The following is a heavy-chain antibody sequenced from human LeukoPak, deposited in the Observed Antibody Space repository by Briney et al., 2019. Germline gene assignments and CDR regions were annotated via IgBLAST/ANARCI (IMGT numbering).Heavy chain of an antibody. D-gene: IGHD2-2*01. J-gene: IGHJ5*02. CDR3: ATHCSSASCYGIHNWFDP. Sequence: PSETLSLTCAVSGGSISSSNWWSWVRQPPGKGLEWIGEIYHSGSTNYNPSLKSRVTISVDKSKNQFSLKLSSVTAADTAVYYCATHCSSASCYGIHNWFDPWGQGTLVTVSS. V-gene: IGHV4-4*02. CDR2: IYHSGST. CDR1: GGSISSSNW.